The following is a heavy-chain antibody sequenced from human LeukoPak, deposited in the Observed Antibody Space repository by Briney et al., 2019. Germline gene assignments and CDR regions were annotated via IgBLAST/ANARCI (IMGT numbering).Heavy chain of an antibody. CDR3: ARGPELCQLLPNWFDP. V-gene: IGHV3-20*04. D-gene: IGHD2-2*01. CDR1: GFTFDDYG. J-gene: IGHJ5*02. CDR2: INWNGGST. Sequence: GGSLRLSCAASGFTFDDYGMSWVRQAPGKGLEWVSGINWNGGSTGYADSVKGRFTISRDNAKNSLYLQMNSLRAEDTALYYCARGPELCQLLPNWFDPWGQGTLVTVSS.